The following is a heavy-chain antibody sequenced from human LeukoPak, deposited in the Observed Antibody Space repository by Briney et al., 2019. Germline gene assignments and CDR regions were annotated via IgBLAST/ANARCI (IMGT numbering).Heavy chain of an antibody. V-gene: IGHV3-21*01. J-gene: IGHJ4*02. CDR3: ARGRRGGAAFDY. Sequence: GGSLRLSCAASGFTFSSYSMNWVCQAPGKGLEWVSSISSSSSYIYYADSVRGRFTISRDNAKNSLYLQMNSLRAEDTAVYYCARGRRGGAAFDYWGQGTLVTVSS. CDR2: ISSSSSYI. D-gene: IGHD2-15*01. CDR1: GFTFSSYS.